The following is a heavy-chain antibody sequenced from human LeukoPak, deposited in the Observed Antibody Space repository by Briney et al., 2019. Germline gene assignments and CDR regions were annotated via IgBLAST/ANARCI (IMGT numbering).Heavy chain of an antibody. D-gene: IGHD3-22*01. Sequence: SETLSLTCTVSGGSISSGSYYWSWLRQPAGQGLVWIGRIYTSGSNNYNPSLKSRVTISVDTSKNQFSLQLSSVTAAETGVYYCASASSGYYYVGEGAFDIWGQGTMVTVSS. J-gene: IGHJ3*02. V-gene: IGHV4-61*02. CDR1: GGSISSGSYY. CDR3: ASASSGYYYVGEGAFDI. CDR2: IYTSGSN.